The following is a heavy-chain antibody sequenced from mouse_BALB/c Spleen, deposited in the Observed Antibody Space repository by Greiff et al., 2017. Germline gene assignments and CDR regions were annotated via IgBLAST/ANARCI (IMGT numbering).Heavy chain of an antibody. V-gene: IGHV5-9-4*01. J-gene: IGHJ3*01. CDR2: ISSGGSYT. CDR1: GFTFSSYA. Sequence: EVKLMESGGGLVKPGGSLKLSCAASGFTFSSYAMPWVRQTPEKRLEWVAEISSGGSYTYYPDTVTGRFTISRDNANNTLYLEMSSLRSEDTAMYYCARREYGNYVAYWGQGTLVTVSA. D-gene: IGHD2-10*02. CDR3: ARREYGNYVAY.